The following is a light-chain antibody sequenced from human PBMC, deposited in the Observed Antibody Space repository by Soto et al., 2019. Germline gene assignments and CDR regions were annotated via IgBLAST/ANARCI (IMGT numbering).Light chain of an antibody. CDR1: QSVSSSY. Sequence: EIVLTQSPGTLSLSPGERATLSCRASQSVSSSYLAWYQQKPGQAPRLLIYGASSRATGIPARFSGSGSGTDFTLTISSLEPEDFAVYYCQQYGSSRTWTFGQGTKVEIK. CDR3: QQYGSSRTWT. CDR2: GAS. J-gene: IGKJ1*01. V-gene: IGKV3-20*01.